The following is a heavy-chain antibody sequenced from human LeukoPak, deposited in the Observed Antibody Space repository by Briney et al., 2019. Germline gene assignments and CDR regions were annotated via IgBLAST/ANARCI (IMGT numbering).Heavy chain of an antibody. CDR3: AKKKQLGTGDAFDI. J-gene: IGHJ3*02. Sequence: GGSLRLSCAASGFTFNSYWMHWVRQAPGKGLEWVANIRQDGSEKYYVDSVKGRFTISRDNAKNSLYLQMNSLRVEDTAVYYCAKKKQLGTGDAFDIWGQGTMVTVSS. CDR2: IRQDGSEK. CDR1: GFTFNSYW. V-gene: IGHV3-7*01. D-gene: IGHD5-18*01.